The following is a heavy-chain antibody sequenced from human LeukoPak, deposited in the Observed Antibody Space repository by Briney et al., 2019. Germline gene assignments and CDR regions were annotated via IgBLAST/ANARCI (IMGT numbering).Heavy chain of an antibody. Sequence: SETLSLTCTVSGVSISSSNSYWGWIRQPPGKGLEWIGSIYYSGSTYYNPSLKSRVTISVDTSKNQFSLKLSSVTAADTAVYYCARGHRYYGSGSYYFDYWGQGTLVTVSS. J-gene: IGHJ4*02. D-gene: IGHD3-10*01. V-gene: IGHV4-39*07. CDR1: GVSISSSNSY. CDR2: IYYSGST. CDR3: ARGHRYYGSGSYYFDY.